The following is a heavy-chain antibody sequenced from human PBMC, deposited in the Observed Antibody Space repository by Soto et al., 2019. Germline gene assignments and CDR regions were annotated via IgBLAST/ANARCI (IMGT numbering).Heavy chain of an antibody. J-gene: IGHJ6*02. V-gene: IGHV1-69*13. CDR3: ARDLNGYGGNRVYYYGMDV. CDR1: GVTFSSYA. D-gene: IGHD4-17*01. CDR2: IIPIFGTA. Sequence: SVKVSCKACGVTFSSYAISWVRQAPGQGLEWMGGIIPIFGTANYAQKFQGRVTITADESTSTAYMELSSLRSEDTAVYYCARDLNGYGGNRVYYYGMDVWGQGTTVTVSS.